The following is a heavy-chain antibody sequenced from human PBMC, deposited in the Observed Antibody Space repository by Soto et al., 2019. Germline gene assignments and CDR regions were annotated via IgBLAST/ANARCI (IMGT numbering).Heavy chain of an antibody. CDR1: GFTFSDYL. J-gene: IGHJ4*02. D-gene: IGHD6-19*01. CDR2: IKQDGNEK. CDR3: AIGHWLGK. V-gene: IGHV3-7*01. Sequence: EVQLVDSGGALVQPGESLRLSCAASGFTFSDYLMTWVRQAPGKGLEWVATIKQDGNEKYYVDSVKGRFTISRDNAKNSLSLQLSARRAEDTAVYYCAIGHWLGKWGQGTLVTVSS.